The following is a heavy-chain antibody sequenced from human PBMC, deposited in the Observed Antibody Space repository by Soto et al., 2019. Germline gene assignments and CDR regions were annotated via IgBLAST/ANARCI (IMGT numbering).Heavy chain of an antibody. Sequence: KPSETLSLTCTVSGAALSSGGYFYTWVRQAPGKRMEWLGYIYYSGATNYNTSLKSRVTISLDKSKSQFTLILISVTAADTAVYYCTREQTDDNYFDPWGQGTLVTVSS. CDR1: GAALSSGGYF. J-gene: IGHJ5*02. V-gene: IGHV4-61*08. CDR3: TREQTDDNYFDP. CDR2: IYYSGAT.